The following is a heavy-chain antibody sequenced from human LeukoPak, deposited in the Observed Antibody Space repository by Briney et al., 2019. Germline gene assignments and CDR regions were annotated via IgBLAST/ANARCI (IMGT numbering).Heavy chain of an antibody. CDR3: ARVAYCSSTSCYATRPAGHYMDV. D-gene: IGHD2-2*01. CDR1: GYTFTGYY. Sequence: ASVKVSCKASGYTFTGYYMHWVRQAPGQGLEWMGWINPNSGGTNYAQKFQGRVTMTRDTSISTAYMELSRLRSDDTAVYYCARVAYCSSTSCYATRPAGHYMDVWGKGTTVTVSS. J-gene: IGHJ6*03. CDR2: INPNSGGT. V-gene: IGHV1-2*02.